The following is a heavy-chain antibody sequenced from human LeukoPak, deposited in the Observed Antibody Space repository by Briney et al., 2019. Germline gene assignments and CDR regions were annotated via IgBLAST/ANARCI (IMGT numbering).Heavy chain of an antibody. D-gene: IGHD3-22*01. CDR2: ISGSGGST. V-gene: IGHV3-23*01. Sequence: PGGSLXXXXXAXGFTFSRYTXNWVRQAPGKGLEWVSAISGSGGSTYYADSVKGRFTISRDNSKNTLYLQMNSLRAEDTAVYYCAKTYYYDSSGLWGQGTLVTVSS. CDR1: GFTFSRYT. J-gene: IGHJ4*02. CDR3: AKTYYYDSSGL.